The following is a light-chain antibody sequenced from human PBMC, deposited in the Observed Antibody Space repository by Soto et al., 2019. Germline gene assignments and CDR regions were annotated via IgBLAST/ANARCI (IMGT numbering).Light chain of an antibody. J-gene: IGLJ3*02. Sequence: QSVLSQPASVSGSPGQSVTISCTGTSSDLGSYNLVSWYHHHPGQAPKLVIYEVNNRPSVDSNRFSGSKSGNTASLTIAGLQPEDEGEDYCCSYAGGRTFVVFGGGTKVTVL. CDR3: CSYAGGRTFVV. CDR1: SSDLGSYNL. CDR2: EVN. V-gene: IGLV2-23*02.